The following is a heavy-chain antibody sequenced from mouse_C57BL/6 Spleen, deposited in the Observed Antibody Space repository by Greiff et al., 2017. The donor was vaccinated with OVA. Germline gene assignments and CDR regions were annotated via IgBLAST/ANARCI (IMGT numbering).Heavy chain of an antibody. Sequence: VQLQQSGAELVRPGTSVKVSCKASGYAFTNYLIEWVKQRPGQGLEWIGVINPGSGGTNYNEKFKGKATLTADKSSSTAYMQLSSLTSEDSAVYFCARGGGNSPFEYWGQGTTLTVSS. J-gene: IGHJ2*01. D-gene: IGHD2-1*01. V-gene: IGHV1-54*01. CDR2: INPGSGGT. CDR1: GYAFTNYL. CDR3: ARGGGNSPFEY.